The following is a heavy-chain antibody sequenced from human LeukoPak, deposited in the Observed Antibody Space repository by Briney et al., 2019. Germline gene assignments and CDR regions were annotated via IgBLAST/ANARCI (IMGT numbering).Heavy chain of an antibody. Sequence: GGSLRLSCAASGFTFSDYYMSWIRQAPGKGLEWVSYISSSGSTIYYADSVKGRFTISRDNAKNSLYLQMNSLRAEDTAVYYCGVGASSASEFDYWGQGTLVTVSS. J-gene: IGHJ4*02. CDR2: ISSSGSTI. V-gene: IGHV3-11*04. CDR3: GVGASSASEFDY. CDR1: GFTFSDYY. D-gene: IGHD1-26*01.